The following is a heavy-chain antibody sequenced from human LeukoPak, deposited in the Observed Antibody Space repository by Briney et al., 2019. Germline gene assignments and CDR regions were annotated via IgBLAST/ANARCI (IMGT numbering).Heavy chain of an antibody. CDR1: GFIFSNYG. V-gene: IGHV3-33*01. CDR3: ARGLRNTDTLGL. CDR2: IWYDGSNK. Sequence: PGGSLTLSCAASGFIFSNYGMHWVRQAPGKGLEWVAVIWYDGSNKYYADSVKGRFTISRDNSKNTVYLQMNSLRAEDTAVYYCARGLRNTDTLGLWGQGIMVTVSS. J-gene: IGHJ3*01. D-gene: IGHD2-15*01.